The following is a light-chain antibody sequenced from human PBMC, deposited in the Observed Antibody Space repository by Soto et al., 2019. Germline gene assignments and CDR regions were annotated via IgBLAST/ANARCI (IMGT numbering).Light chain of an antibody. CDR2: EAA. J-gene: IGKJ1*01. V-gene: IGKV3-20*01. CDR3: QQYVSSPWT. Sequence: EIVLTQSPGTLSLSPGERATLSCRASQSVSSSYLAWYQQKPGQAPRLLMYEAASRATGIPGRFSGSGSGTDFTLTIRRLEPEDFAVYYCQQYVSSPWTFGQGNKVEIK. CDR1: QSVSSSY.